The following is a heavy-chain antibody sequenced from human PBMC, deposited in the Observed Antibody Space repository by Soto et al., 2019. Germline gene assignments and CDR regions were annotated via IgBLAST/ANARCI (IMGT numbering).Heavy chain of an antibody. J-gene: IGHJ6*03. Sequence: EVQLVESGGGLVQPGGSLRLSCAASGFTFSSYWMHWVRQAPGKGLVWVSRINSDGSSTSYADSVKGRFTISRDNAKNTLYLQMNSLRAEDTAVYYCARESVVPAAYYYYYYYMDVWGKGTTVTVSS. CDR3: ARESVVPAAYYYYYYYMDV. CDR1: GFTFSSYW. CDR2: INSDGSST. D-gene: IGHD2-2*01. V-gene: IGHV3-74*01.